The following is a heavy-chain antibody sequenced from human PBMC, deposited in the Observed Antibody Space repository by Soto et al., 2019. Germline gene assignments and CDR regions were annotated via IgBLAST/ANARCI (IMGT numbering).Heavy chain of an antibody. V-gene: IGHV3-49*04. J-gene: IGHJ5*02. CDR2: IRSKAYGGTT. CDR1: GFTFGDYA. Sequence: SLRLSCTYSGFTFGDYAMRCVRQAPGKGLEWVGFIRSKAYGGTTEYAASVKGRFTISRDDSKSIAYLQMNSLKTEDTAVYYCPRGIGWFEPWGQATLVSVSS. CDR3: PRGIGWFEP. D-gene: IGHD2-15*01.